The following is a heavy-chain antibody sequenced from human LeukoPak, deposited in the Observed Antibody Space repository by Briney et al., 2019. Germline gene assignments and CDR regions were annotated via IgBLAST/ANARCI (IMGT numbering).Heavy chain of an antibody. D-gene: IGHD3-3*01. V-gene: IGHV3-30-3*01. CDR3: ARRRSGYFDY. Sequence: PGGSLRLSCAASGFTFSSYAMHWVRQAPGKGLEWVAVISYDGSNKYYADSMKGRFTISRDNSKNTLYLQMNSLRAEDTAVYYCARRRSGYFDYWGQGTLVTVSS. J-gene: IGHJ4*02. CDR2: ISYDGSNK. CDR1: GFTFSSYA.